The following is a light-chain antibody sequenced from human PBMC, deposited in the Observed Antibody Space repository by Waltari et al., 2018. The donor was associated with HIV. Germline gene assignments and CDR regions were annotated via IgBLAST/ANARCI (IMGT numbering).Light chain of an antibody. CDR2: AVT. CDR1: SSDIGGHYS. Sequence: SALTQPASVSGSPGQSITISCTGTSSDIGGHYSVSWYQQLPGKAPKLMIYAVTYRPSGVSNRFSGSKSGNTASLTISGLQGEDEADYYCLSYTITNTLVFGGGTKLTVL. J-gene: IGLJ3*02. V-gene: IGLV2-14*01. CDR3: LSYTITNTLV.